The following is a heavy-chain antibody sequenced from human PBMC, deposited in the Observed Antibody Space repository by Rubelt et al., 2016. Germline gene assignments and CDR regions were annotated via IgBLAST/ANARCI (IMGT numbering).Heavy chain of an antibody. V-gene: IGHV3-53*01. CDR3: ARDWGDDSTGYYGMDV. J-gene: IGHJ6*02. D-gene: IGHD3-22*01. Sequence: QAPGKGLECAAIIYSGGTTYYADSVKGRFTIYRDNSKNTLYLQMNSLRADDTALYYCARDWGDDSTGYYGMDVWGQGTMVTVSS. CDR2: IYSGGTT.